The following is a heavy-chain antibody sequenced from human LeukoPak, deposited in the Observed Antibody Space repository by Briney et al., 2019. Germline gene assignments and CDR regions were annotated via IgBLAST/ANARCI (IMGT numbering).Heavy chain of an antibody. CDR3: AKESRKNGGWYRDY. Sequence: GGSLRLSCAASGFTFSSYAMSWVRQAPGKGLEWVSAISGSGGSTYYADSVKGRFTISRDNSKNTLYLQMNSLRAEDTAVYYCAKESRKNGGWYRDYWGREPWSPSPQ. V-gene: IGHV3-23*01. D-gene: IGHD6-19*01. CDR1: GFTFSSYA. CDR2: ISGSGGST. J-gene: IGHJ4*02.